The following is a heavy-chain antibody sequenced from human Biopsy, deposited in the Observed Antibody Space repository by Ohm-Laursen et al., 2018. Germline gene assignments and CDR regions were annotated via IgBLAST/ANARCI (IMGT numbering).Heavy chain of an antibody. Sequence: SETLSLTCRVSGASVKTSGYFWAWIRQRPGKGLEWIGYISYNERTHYNPSLTSRLAISFDTSNNRISLQLRSVSVADTAVYYCVREPKTGTAEAWYFDLWGRGSPVTVP. J-gene: IGHJ2*01. V-gene: IGHV4-31*03. CDR2: ISYNERT. CDR3: VREPKTGTAEAWYFDL. CDR1: GASVKTSGYF. D-gene: IGHD3-9*01.